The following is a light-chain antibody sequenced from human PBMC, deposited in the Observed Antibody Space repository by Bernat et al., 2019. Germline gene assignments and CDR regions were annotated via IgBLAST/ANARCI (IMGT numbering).Light chain of an antibody. CDR3: KKYNSAPPN. Sequence: DIQMTQSPSSLSASVGDRVTITCRASQGIRNNLAWYQQKPGKVPKLLIYAASTLQSGVPSRFSGSGSGTDFTLTISSLQPEDVATYYCKKYNSAPPNFGPGTKVGIK. CDR2: AAS. CDR1: QGIRNN. J-gene: IGKJ3*01. V-gene: IGKV1-27*01.